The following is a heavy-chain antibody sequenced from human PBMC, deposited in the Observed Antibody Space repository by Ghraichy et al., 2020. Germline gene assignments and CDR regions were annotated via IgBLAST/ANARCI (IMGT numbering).Heavy chain of an antibody. V-gene: IGHV4-34*01. D-gene: IGHD3-3*01. J-gene: IGHJ6*02. CDR3: ARSSYDFWSGYPGLDV. CDR1: GGSFSGYY. CDR2: INHSGST. Sequence: SETLSLTCAVYGGSFSGYYWSWIRQPPGKGLEWIGEINHSGSTNYNPSLKSRVTISVDTYKNQFSLKLNSVTAADTAVYYCARSSYDFWSGYPGLDVWGQGTTVTASS.